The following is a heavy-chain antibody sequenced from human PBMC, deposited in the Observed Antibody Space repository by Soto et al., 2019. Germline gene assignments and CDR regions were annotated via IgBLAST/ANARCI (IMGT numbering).Heavy chain of an antibody. J-gene: IGHJ4*02. D-gene: IGHD4-17*01. CDR1: GGSISSGDSY. CDR2: ISYSGGT. V-gene: IGHV4-30-4*01. Sequence: QVQLQESGPGLVKPSQTLSLICTVSGGSISSGDSYWSWIRQPPGKGLEWIGYISYSGGTYYNPSLKSRLSMSVDTSKNQFSLKLSSVTAADTAMYYCARTHYGGYVAFDYWGQGTLVTVSS. CDR3: ARTHYGGYVAFDY.